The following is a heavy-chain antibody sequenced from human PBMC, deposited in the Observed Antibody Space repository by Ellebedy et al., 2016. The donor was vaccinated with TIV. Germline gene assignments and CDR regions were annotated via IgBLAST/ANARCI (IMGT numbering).Heavy chain of an antibody. V-gene: IGHV3-74*01. D-gene: IGHD3-22*01. CDR2: INADGRSR. CDR1: GFTFSSYW. Sequence: GGSLRLXXAASGFTFSSYWTHWVRQAPGKGLVWVSRINADGRSRSYADSVKGRFTISRDNADNTLYLQMNSLRGDDTAVYYCSRGGHYSDSLFDSWGRGTLVTVSS. J-gene: IGHJ4*02. CDR3: SRGGHYSDSLFDS.